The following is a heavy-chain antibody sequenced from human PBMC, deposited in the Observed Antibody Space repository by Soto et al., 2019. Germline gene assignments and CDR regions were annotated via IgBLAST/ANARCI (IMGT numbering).Heavy chain of an antibody. CDR2: ISGSGGST. CDR1: GFTFSSYA. J-gene: IGHJ4*02. V-gene: IGHV3-23*01. D-gene: IGHD2-2*01. CDR3: AKDVSKYQLGPPGY. Sequence: EVQLLESGGGLVQPGGSLRLSCAASGFTFSSYAMSWVRQAPVKGLEWVSAISGSGGSTYYADSVKGRCTISRDNSKNTLYLQMNSLRAEDTAVYYCAKDVSKYQLGPPGYWGQGTLVTVSS.